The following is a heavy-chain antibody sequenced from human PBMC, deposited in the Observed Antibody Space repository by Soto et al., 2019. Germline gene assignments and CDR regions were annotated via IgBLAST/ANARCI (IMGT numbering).Heavy chain of an antibody. Sequence: GGSLRLSCAASGFTFSSYAMSWVRQAPGKGLEWVSAISGSGGSTYYADSVKGRFTISRDNSKNTLYLQMNSLRAEDTAVYYCAKGPDVVVPAASYYFDYWGQGTLVTVSS. J-gene: IGHJ4*02. D-gene: IGHD2-2*01. CDR2: ISGSGGST. CDR1: GFTFSSYA. V-gene: IGHV3-23*01. CDR3: AKGPDVVVPAASYYFDY.